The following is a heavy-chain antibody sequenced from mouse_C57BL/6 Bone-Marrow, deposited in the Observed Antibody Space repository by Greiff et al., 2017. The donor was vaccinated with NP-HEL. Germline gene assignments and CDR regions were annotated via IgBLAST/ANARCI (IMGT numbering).Heavy chain of an antibody. CDR1: GFTFSDYG. Sequence: EVKLVESGGGLVQPGGSLKLSCAASGFTFSDYGMAWVRQAPRKGPEWVAFISNLAYSIYYADTVTGRFTISRENAKNTLYLEMSSLRSEDTAMYYCARPYGSSPYWYFDVWSTGTTVTVSS. V-gene: IGHV5-15*01. D-gene: IGHD1-1*01. CDR3: ARPYGSSPYWYFDV. J-gene: IGHJ1*03. CDR2: ISNLAYSI.